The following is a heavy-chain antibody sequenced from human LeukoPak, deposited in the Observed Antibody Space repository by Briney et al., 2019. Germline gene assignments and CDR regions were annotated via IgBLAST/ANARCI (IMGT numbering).Heavy chain of an antibody. D-gene: IGHD3-10*01. V-gene: IGHV3-7*03. J-gene: IGHJ4*02. CDR1: GFTFSSYW. Sequence: EGSLRLSCAASGFTFSSYWVSWVRQAPGKGLEWVANIKQDGSEKYYVDSVKGRFTISRDNAKNSLYLQMNSLRAEDTAVYYCARDRGSGSIDYWGQGTLVTVSS. CDR3: ARDRGSGSIDY. CDR2: IKQDGSEK.